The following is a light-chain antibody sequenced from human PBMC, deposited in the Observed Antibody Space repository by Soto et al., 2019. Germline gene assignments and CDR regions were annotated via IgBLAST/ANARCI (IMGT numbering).Light chain of an antibody. CDR2: DAS. J-gene: IGKJ1*01. V-gene: IGKV1-5*01. CDR3: QQYSTYPRT. Sequence: DIQMTQSPSTLSASVGDRVTITCRASQSISTWLAWYQQKPGKAPKLLIYDASSLESGVPSRFGGGGSGTEFTLTISSLQPDDFAIYYCQQYSTYPRTFGQGTKVEIK. CDR1: QSISTW.